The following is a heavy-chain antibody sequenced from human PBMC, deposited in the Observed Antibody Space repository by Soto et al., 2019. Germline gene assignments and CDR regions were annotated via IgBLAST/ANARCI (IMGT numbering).Heavy chain of an antibody. V-gene: IGHV3-48*02. D-gene: IGHD6-6*01. CDR1: GFTFSSYS. J-gene: IGHJ6*02. Sequence: EVQLVESGGGLVQPGGSLRLSCAASGFTFSSYSMNWVRQAPGKGLEWVSYISSSSSTIYYADSVKGRFTISRDNAKNSLNLQMNSLRYEDTAVYYCARPEYSSSSYGMDVWGQGTTVTVSS. CDR3: ARPEYSSSSYGMDV. CDR2: ISSSSSTI.